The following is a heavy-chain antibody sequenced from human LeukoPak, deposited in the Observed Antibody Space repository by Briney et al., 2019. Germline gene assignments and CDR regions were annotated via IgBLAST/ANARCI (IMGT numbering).Heavy chain of an antibody. CDR1: GFTFSSYA. CDR2: ISYDGSNK. CDR3: ARGDSSGYYYVY. J-gene: IGHJ4*02. D-gene: IGHD3-22*01. V-gene: IGHV3-30-3*01. Sequence: GRSLRLSCAASGFTFSSYAMHWVRQAPGKGLEWVAVISYDGSNKYYADSVKGRFTISRDNSKNTLYLQMNSPRAEDTAVYYCARGDSSGYYYVYWGQGTLVTVSS.